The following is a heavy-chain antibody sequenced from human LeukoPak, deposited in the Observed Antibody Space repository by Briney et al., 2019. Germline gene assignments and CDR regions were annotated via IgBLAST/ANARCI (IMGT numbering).Heavy chain of an antibody. CDR1: GFTFDDYT. V-gene: IGHV3-43*01. Sequence: QTGGSLRLSCAASGFTFDDYTMHWVRQAPGKGLEWVSLISWDGGSTYYADSVKGRFTISRDNSKNSLYLQMNSLRTEDTALYYCAKAHSPWAAAGTFGDYWGQGTLVTVSS. J-gene: IGHJ4*02. CDR2: ISWDGGST. D-gene: IGHD6-13*01. CDR3: AKAHSPWAAAGTFGDY.